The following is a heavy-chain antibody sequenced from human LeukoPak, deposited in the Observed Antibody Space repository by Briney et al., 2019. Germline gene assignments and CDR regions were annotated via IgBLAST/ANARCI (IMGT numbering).Heavy chain of an antibody. CDR3: AVGFDY. J-gene: IGHJ4*02. CDR2: ISGSGGNT. Sequence: GGSLRLSCAASGFTFSSYAMSWVRQAPGKGLEWISAISGSGGNTYYADSVKGRLTISRDNSKNTLFLQMNSLRVEDTAVYYCAVGFDYWGQGTLVTVTS. V-gene: IGHV3-23*01. CDR1: GFTFSSYA. D-gene: IGHD2-2*01.